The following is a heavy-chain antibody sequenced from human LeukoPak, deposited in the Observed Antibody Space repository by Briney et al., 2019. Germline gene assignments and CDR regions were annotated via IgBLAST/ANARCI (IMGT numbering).Heavy chain of an antibody. Sequence: SETLSLTCAVYGGSFSGYYWSWIRQPPGKGLEWIGEINHSGSTNYNPSLKSRVTISVDTSKNQFSLQLNSVTPEDTAVYYCAVSVADSRIFGYWGQGTLVTVSS. J-gene: IGHJ4*02. CDR1: GGSFSGYY. CDR2: INHSGST. D-gene: IGHD3-22*01. CDR3: AVSVADSRIFGY. V-gene: IGHV4-34*01.